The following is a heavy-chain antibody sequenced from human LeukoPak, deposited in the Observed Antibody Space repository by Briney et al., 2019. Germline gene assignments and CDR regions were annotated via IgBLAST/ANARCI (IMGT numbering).Heavy chain of an antibody. CDR2: INSGGGST. D-gene: IGHD2-8*01. V-gene: IGHV3-23*01. Sequence: PGGSLRLSCAASGFTFSSSAMSWVRQASGKGLEWVSAINSGGGSTYYTDSVKGRFTISRDNSKNTLYLQMNSLRAEDTAVFYCAKVRGTPYCSNGVCSPYYYYDMDVWGQGTTVTVSS. J-gene: IGHJ6*02. CDR1: GFTFSSSA. CDR3: AKVRGTPYCSNGVCSPYYYYDMDV.